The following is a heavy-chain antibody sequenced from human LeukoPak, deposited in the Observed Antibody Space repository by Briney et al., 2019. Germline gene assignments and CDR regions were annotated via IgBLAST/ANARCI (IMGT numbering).Heavy chain of an antibody. V-gene: IGHV1-69*13. D-gene: IGHD1-1*01. J-gene: IGHJ5*02. CDR3: TLNNWYENGFDP. CDR1: GGTFSSYA. CDR2: IIPIFGTA. Sequence: SVKVSCKASGGTFSSYAISWVRQAPGQGLEWMGGIIPIFGTANYAQKFQGRVTITADESTSTDYMELSSLRSEDTAVYYCTLNNWYENGFDPWGQGTLVTVSS.